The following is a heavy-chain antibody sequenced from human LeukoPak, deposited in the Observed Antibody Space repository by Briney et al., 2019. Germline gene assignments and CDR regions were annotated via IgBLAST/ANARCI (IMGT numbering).Heavy chain of an antibody. CDR3: ARLDVGATNDY. CDR1: GYIFNSYW. V-gene: IGHV5-51*01. D-gene: IGHD1-26*01. J-gene: IGHJ4*02. Sequence: GESLKISCKGSGYIFNSYWLGRVRQMPGKGLGWMGFIYPRDSDTRYTPSFQGQLDISADKSISTAYLQWSSLKASDTAKYYCARLDVGATNDYWGQGTLVTVSS. CDR2: IYPRDSDT.